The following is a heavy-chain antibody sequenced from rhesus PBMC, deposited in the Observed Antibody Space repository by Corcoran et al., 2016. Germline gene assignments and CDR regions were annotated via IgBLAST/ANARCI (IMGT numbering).Heavy chain of an antibody. Sequence: EVRLVESGGGLVQPGGSLRLSCAASGFTLSSYGMHWVRQAPGKGWEGVAVISYDGSKKSYPGSVKGRIALSKDYSKNMLYLQMNNLKLEATAWYCCARDSRGVTVVVVVAIGNFDSWCQGVLVTVSS. CDR3: ARDSRGVTVVVVVAIGNFDS. CDR2: ISYDGSKK. D-gene: IGHD2-21*01. CDR1: GFTLSSYG. J-gene: IGHJ4*01. V-gene: IGHV3-54*02.